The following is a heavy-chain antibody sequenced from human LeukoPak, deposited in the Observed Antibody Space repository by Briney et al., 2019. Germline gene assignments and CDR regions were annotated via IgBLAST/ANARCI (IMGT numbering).Heavy chain of an antibody. CDR2: IDDGGNT. D-gene: IGHD2-21*02. Sequence: SETLSLMCSVYGGSFSDYFWGWIRQPPGKGLEWIGEIDDGGNTNYNTSLMSRVIVAMEKSKKQFSLVMRSVTAADTAVYYCARFSKITWGDWGDAFDVWGQGATVIVSS. J-gene: IGHJ3*01. CDR3: ARFSKITWGDWGDAFDV. CDR1: GGSFSDYF. V-gene: IGHV4-34*01.